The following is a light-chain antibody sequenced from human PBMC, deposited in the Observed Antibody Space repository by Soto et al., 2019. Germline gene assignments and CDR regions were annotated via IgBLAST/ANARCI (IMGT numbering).Light chain of an antibody. Sequence: QSALTQPASVSGSPGQSITISCTGTSSDVGGYNYVSWYQQHPGKAPKFMMYDVSSRPSGVSNRFSGSKSGNTASLTISGLQAEDEADYYCCSYTTSNTRQLVFGIGTKLTV. V-gene: IGLV2-14*03. J-gene: IGLJ1*01. CDR3: CSYTTSNTRQLV. CDR1: SSDVGGYNY. CDR2: DVS.